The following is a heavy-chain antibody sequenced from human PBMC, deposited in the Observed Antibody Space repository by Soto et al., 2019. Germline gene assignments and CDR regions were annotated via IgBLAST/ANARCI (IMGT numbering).Heavy chain of an antibody. V-gene: IGHV3-23*01. D-gene: IGHD4-17*01. CDR3: VKAPTNGDYEAEYYFDY. CDR2: ISGSGGST. J-gene: IGHJ4*02. Sequence: GGSLRLSCAASGFTFSSYAMSWVRQAPGKGLEWVSAISGSGGSTYYADSVKGRFTISRDNSKNTLYLQMNSLRAEDTAVYYCVKAPTNGDYEAEYYFDYWGQGTLVTVSS. CDR1: GFTFSSYA.